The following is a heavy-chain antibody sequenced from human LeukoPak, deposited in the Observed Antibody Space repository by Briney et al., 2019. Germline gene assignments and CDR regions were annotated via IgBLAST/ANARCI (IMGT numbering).Heavy chain of an antibody. CDR3: ATYCSSSTCGAFDY. CDR2: ISGSGGST. J-gene: IGHJ4*02. D-gene: IGHD2-2*01. Sequence: PGGSLRLSCAASGFTFSNYYISWVRQAPGKGLEWVSGISGSGGSTYYADSVKGRFTISRDNSKNTLYLQLNSLRAEDTAVYYCATYCSSSTCGAFDYWGQGTLVTVSS. V-gene: IGHV3-23*01. CDR1: GFTFSNYY.